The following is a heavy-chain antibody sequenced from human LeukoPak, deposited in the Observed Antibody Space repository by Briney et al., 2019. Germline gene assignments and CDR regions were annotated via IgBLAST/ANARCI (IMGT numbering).Heavy chain of an antibody. J-gene: IGHJ4*02. CDR1: GFTFSSYA. V-gene: IGHV3-30*04. CDR3: ARDIYDSSGLFDY. Sequence: GGSLRLSCAASGFTFSSYAMHWVRQAPGKGLEWVAVISYDGSNKYYADPVKGRFTISRDNSKNTLYLQMNSLRAEDTAVYYCARDIYDSSGLFDYWGQGTLVTVSS. D-gene: IGHD3-22*01. CDR2: ISYDGSNK.